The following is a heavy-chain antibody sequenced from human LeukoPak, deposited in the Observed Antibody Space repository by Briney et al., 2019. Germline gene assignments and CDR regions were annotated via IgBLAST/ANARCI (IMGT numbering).Heavy chain of an antibody. D-gene: IGHD4-11*01. CDR1: GFTFSSYA. V-gene: IGHV3-23*01. CDR2: ISGSGGST. J-gene: IGHJ3*02. CDR3: AKDQRLPKPKNAFDI. Sequence: GGSLRLSCAASGFTFSSYAMSWVRQASGKGLEWASAISGSGGSTYYADSVKGRFTISRDNSKNTLSLQMNSLRAEDTAVYYCAKDQRLPKPKNAFDIWGQGTMVTVSS.